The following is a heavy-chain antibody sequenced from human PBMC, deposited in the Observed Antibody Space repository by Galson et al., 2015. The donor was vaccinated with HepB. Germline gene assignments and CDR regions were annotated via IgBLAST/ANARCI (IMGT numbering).Heavy chain of an antibody. CDR3: VRDSMNYFFDH. CDR2: SLKKGHGYAT. CDR1: GFTFSDYH. D-gene: IGHD1-7*01. J-gene: IGHJ4*02. V-gene: IGHV3-72*01. Sequence: SLRLSCTASGFTFSDYHMDWVRQALGKGLECVARSLKKGHGYATEYAESGRGRFTISRDESNDSLYLQMNSLKTEDTAVYYCVRDSMNYFFDHWGQGALVTVSS.